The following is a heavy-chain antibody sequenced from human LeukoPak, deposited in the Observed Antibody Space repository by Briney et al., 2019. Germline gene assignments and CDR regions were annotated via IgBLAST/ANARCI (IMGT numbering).Heavy chain of an antibody. CDR3: ARRKGLRYCSSTSCGRVPAVFDY. CDR2: INHSGST. Sequence: PSETLSLTCAVYGGSFSGYYWSWIRQPPGKGLEWIGEINHSGSTNYNPSLKSRVTISVDTSKNQFSLKLSSVTAADTAVYYCARRKGLRYCSSTSCGRVPAVFDYWGQGTLVTVSS. D-gene: IGHD2-2*01. V-gene: IGHV4-34*01. CDR1: GGSFSGYY. J-gene: IGHJ4*02.